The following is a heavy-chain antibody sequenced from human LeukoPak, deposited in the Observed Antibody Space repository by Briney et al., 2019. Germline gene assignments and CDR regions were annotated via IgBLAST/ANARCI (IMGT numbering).Heavy chain of an antibody. V-gene: IGHV4-61*01. Sequence: SETLSLTCTVSGGSVSSGSYYWSWIRQPPGKGLEWIGYIYYSGSTNYNPSLKSRVTISVDTSKNQFSLKLSSVTAADTAVYYCARGPYYYGSGSYWVYYGMDVWGQGTTVTVSS. D-gene: IGHD3-10*01. J-gene: IGHJ6*02. CDR3: ARGPYYYGSGSYWVYYGMDV. CDR2: IYYSGST. CDR1: GGSVSSGSYY.